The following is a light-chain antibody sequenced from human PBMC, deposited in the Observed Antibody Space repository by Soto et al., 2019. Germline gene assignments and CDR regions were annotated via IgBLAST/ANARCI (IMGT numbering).Light chain of an antibody. J-gene: IGLJ1*01. V-gene: IGLV2-23*01. CDR3: CSYASSSTYV. Sequence: QSVLTQPASVSGCPGQSITISCTGTSSDVGSYNLVSWYQQHPGKASKLMIYEGCMRRSGVSNCFSGSQSGNTAYLTISGLQAEDEADYYCCSYASSSTYVFRTGTKVTVL. CDR1: SSDVGSYNL. CDR2: EGC.